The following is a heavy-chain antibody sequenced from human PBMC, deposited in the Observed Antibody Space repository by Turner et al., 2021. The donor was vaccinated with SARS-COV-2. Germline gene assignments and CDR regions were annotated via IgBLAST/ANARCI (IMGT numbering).Heavy chain of an antibody. CDR3: AKGPWYYYDSSGLPYYFDY. CDR2: ISDDGSNK. CDR1: GFPFISYG. V-gene: IGHV3-30*18. Sequence: QVQLVESGGGVVQPGRSLSLSCAASGFPFISYGMHWVRQAPGKGLEWVAVISDDGSNKYYADSVKVRFTISRDNSKNTLYLQMNSLRAEDTAVYYCAKGPWYYYDSSGLPYYFDYWGQGTLVTVSS. D-gene: IGHD3-22*01. J-gene: IGHJ4*02.